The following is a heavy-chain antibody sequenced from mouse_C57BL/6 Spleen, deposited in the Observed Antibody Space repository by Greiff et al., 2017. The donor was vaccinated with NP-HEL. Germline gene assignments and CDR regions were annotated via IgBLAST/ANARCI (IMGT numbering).Heavy chain of an antibody. D-gene: IGHD3-2*02. CDR2: IDPSDSET. CDR3: ARDSSGYFYAMDY. J-gene: IGHJ4*01. V-gene: IGHV1-52*01. Sequence: VQLQQPGAELVRPGSSVKLSCKASGYTFTSYWMHWVKQRPIQGLEWIGNIDPSDSETHYNQKFKDKATLTVDKSSSTAYMQLSSLTSEDSAVYYCARDSSGYFYAMDYWGQGTSVTVSS. CDR1: GYTFTSYW.